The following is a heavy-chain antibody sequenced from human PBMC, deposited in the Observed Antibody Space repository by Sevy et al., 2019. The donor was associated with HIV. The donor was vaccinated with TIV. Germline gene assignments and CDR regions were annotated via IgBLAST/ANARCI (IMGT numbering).Heavy chain of an antibody. CDR1: GFTFSSKA. CDR3: ARFSGLLRDF. D-gene: IGHD2-21*02. Sequence: GGSLRLSCAASGFTFSSKAMHWVRQAPGKGLEWVSLMYHGGSILYADSVRGRFITSRDKSKNTLYLQMNSLRGEDTAVYYCARFSGLLRDFWGQGTLVTVSS. J-gene: IGHJ4*02. CDR2: MYHGGSI. V-gene: IGHV3-66*01.